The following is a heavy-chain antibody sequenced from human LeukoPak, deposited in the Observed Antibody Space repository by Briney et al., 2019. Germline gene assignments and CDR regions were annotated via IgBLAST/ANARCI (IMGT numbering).Heavy chain of an antibody. V-gene: IGHV4-30-2*01. CDR3: ARGGYCSSAFCYMYAMDV. CDR1: GGSISSGGYS. J-gene: IGHJ6*04. D-gene: IGHD2-2*02. CDR2: IYQSEST. Sequence: SETLSLTCAVSGGSISSGGYSWSWIRQPSGKGLEWIGYIYQSESTYYNPSLKSRVTISIDRSKNQFSLKLSSVTAADTAVYFCARGGYCSSAFCYMYAMDVWGKGTTVTVSS.